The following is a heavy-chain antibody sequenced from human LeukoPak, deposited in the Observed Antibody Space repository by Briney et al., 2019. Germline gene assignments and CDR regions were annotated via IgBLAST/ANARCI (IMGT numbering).Heavy chain of an antibody. D-gene: IGHD6-19*01. CDR1: GYSISSGYY. Sequence: SETLSLTCTVSGYSISSGYYWGWIRQPPGKGLEWIGSIYHSGSTYYNPSLKSRVTISVDTSKNQFSLKLSSVTAADTAVYYCARVEAVAGTNWFDPWGQGTLVTVSS. J-gene: IGHJ5*02. CDR2: IYHSGST. CDR3: ARVEAVAGTNWFDP. V-gene: IGHV4-38-2*02.